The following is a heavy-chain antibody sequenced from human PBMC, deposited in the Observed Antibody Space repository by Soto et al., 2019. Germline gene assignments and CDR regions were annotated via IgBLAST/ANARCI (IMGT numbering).Heavy chain of an antibody. CDR3: ARVGKGEYTYGYWFDP. V-gene: IGHV4-31*03. CDR2: IYSSGST. D-gene: IGHD5-18*01. J-gene: IGHJ5*02. Sequence: QVQLQESGPGLVKPSQTLSLTCTVTGGSISSGGYYWHWIRQHPGKGLEYIGYIYSSGSTYYNPSRESRVTISVDTSKNQFSLELSSVTDADTAVYYCARVGKGEYTYGYWFDPWGQGTLVTVSS. CDR1: GGSISSGGYY.